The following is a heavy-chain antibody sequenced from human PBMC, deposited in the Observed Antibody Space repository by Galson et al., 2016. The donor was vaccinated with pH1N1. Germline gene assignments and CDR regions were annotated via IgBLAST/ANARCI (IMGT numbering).Heavy chain of an antibody. Sequence: QSGAEVKKPGESLKISCRGSGYSFTNYWIAWVRQMPGKGLEWVGIIYPGDSDTRYSPSFQGRVTISADKSITTAYLQWSSLKASDTAMYYCARGYKWNDEAQFAYWGQGTLVTVSS. CDR2: IYPGDSDT. CDR1: GYSFTNYW. V-gene: IGHV5-51*01. CDR3: ARGYKWNDEAQFAY. D-gene: IGHD1-20*01. J-gene: IGHJ4*02.